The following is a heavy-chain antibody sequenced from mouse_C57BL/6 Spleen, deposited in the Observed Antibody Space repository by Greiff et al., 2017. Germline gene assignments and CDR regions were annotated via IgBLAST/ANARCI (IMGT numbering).Heavy chain of an antibody. J-gene: IGHJ1*03. CDR1: GFNIKDYY. V-gene: IGHV14-2*01. Sequence: VQLQQSGAELVKPGASVTLSCTASGFNIKDYYMHWVKQRTEQGLEWIGRIDPEDGETTYAPKFQGKATITADTSSNTAYLQLSSLTSEDTAVYYCARSEYYSNYGGYFDVWGTGTTVTVSS. CDR3: ARSEYYSNYGGYFDV. CDR2: IDPEDGET. D-gene: IGHD2-5*01.